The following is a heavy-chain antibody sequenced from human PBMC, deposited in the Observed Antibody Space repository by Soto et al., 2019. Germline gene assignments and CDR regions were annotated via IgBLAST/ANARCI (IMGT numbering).Heavy chain of an antibody. Sequence: EVQLVESGGGLIQPGGSLRLSCAVSGFTVSNNYMSWVRQAPGKGLEGVSVIYSGGYTAYGDSVKGRFTISRDNSKKIIYLQKNCRGADDSAVYYCVTQPGGGGYWGQGTLVTVSS. V-gene: IGHV3-53*01. J-gene: IGHJ4*02. CDR1: GFTVSNNY. CDR2: IYSGGYT. CDR3: VTQPGGGGY. D-gene: IGHD3-10*01.